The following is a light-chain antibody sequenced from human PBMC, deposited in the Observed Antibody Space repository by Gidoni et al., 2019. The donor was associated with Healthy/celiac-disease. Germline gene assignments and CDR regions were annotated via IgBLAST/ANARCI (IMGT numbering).Light chain of an antibody. CDR3: QQYDNLPLT. V-gene: IGKV1-33*01. J-gene: IGKJ4*01. CDR2: DAS. Sequence: IQMTQSPSSLSASVGDRVTITCQASQDISNYLNWYQQKPGKAPKLLIYDASNLETGGPSRLRGSGSGTDLTVTISSMQPEDIATYYCQQYDNLPLTFGGGTKVEI. CDR1: QDISNY.